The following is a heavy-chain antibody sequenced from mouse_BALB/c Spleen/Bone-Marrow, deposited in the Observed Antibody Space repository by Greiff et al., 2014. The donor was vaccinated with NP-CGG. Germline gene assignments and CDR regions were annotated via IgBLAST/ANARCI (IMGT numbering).Heavy chain of an antibody. CDR1: GFSLSTSGMG. CDR3: ARFITTATWYFDV. J-gene: IGHJ1*01. V-gene: IGHV8-12*01. CDR2: IYWDDDK. Sequence: QVTLKVCGPGILQPSQTLSLTCSFSGFSLSTSGMGVSWIRQPSGKGLEWLAHIYWDDDKRYNPSLESRLTISKDTSRNQVFLKITSVDTADTATYYGARFITTATWYFDVWGAGTTVTVSS. D-gene: IGHD1-2*01.